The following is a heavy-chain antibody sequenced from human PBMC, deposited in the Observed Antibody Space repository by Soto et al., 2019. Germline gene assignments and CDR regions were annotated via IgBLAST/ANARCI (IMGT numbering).Heavy chain of an antibody. D-gene: IGHD3-10*01. Sequence: GGSLRLSCAASGFTFSSYIMNWGRQAPGKGLEWVSSISSSSSYIYYADSVKGRFTISRDNAKNSLYLQMNSLRAEDTAVYYCARENSLVRGVIAYYGMDVWGQGTTVTVSS. CDR3: ARENSLVRGVIAYYGMDV. J-gene: IGHJ6*02. V-gene: IGHV3-21*01. CDR1: GFTFSSYI. CDR2: ISSSSSYI.